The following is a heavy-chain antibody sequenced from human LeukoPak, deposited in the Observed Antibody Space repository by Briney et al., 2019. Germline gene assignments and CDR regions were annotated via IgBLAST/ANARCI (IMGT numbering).Heavy chain of an antibody. CDR1: GFTFSSYG. D-gene: IGHD6-6*01. Sequence: GGSLRLSCAASGFTFSSYGMHWVRQAPGKGLEWVAFIRYDGSNKYYADSVKGRFTISRDNSKNTLYLQMNSLRAEDTAVYYCAKDLSSSSSLGRPYRGQGTLVTVSS. CDR2: IRYDGSNK. V-gene: IGHV3-30*02. CDR3: AKDLSSSSSLGRPY. J-gene: IGHJ4*02.